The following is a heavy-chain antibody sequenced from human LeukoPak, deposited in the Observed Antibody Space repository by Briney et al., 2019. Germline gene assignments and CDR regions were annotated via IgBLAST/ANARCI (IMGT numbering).Heavy chain of an antibody. J-gene: IGHJ4*02. CDR2: INPSGGST. CDR1: GYTFTGYY. V-gene: IGHV1-46*01. D-gene: IGHD3-10*01. CDR3: ARDFYGSGRHPDY. Sequence: AASVKVSCKASGYTFTGYYMHWVRQAPGQGLEWMGIINPSGGSTSYAQNFQGRVTMTRDMSTSTVYMELSSLRSEDTAVYYCARDFYGSGRHPDYWGQGTLVTVSS.